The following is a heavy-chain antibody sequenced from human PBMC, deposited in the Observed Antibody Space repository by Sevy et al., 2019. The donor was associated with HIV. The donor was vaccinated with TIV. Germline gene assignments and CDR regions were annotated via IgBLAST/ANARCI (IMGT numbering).Heavy chain of an antibody. CDR3: ARYYDFWSGYSKEMYFDY. CDR2: ISSSGSTI. V-gene: IGHV3-11*01. Sequence: GGSLRLSCAASGFTFSDYYMSWIRQAPGKGLEWVSYISSSGSTIYYADSVKGRFTISRDNAKNSLYLQMNSLRAEDTAVYYCARYYDFWSGYSKEMYFDYWGQGTLVTVSS. J-gene: IGHJ4*02. CDR1: GFTFSDYY. D-gene: IGHD3-3*01.